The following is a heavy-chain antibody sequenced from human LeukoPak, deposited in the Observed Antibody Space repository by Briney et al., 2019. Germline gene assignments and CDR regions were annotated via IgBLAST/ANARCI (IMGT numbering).Heavy chain of an antibody. CDR3: AGGRTYYYGSGSQYYYYGMDV. V-gene: IGHV3-21*04. Sequence: GGSLRLSCAASGFTFSSYSMNWVRQAPGKGLEWVSSISSSSSYIYYADSVKGRFTISRDNAKNSLYLQMNSLRAEDTAVYYCAGGRTYYYGSGSQYYYYGMDVWGQGTTVTVSS. CDR1: GFTFSSYS. CDR2: ISSSSSYI. J-gene: IGHJ6*02. D-gene: IGHD3-10*01.